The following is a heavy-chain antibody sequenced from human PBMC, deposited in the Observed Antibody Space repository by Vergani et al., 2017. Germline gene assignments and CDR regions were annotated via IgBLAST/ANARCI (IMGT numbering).Heavy chain of an antibody. CDR1: GFTFSSYG. CDR3: AKGSPYCTNGVCTPFDY. J-gene: IGHJ4*02. D-gene: IGHD2-8*01. CDR2: ISYDVSNK. Sequence: QVQLVESGGGVVQPGRSLRLSCAASGFTFSSYGMHWVRQAPGKGLAWVAVISYDVSNKYYAYSVEVRFTISRDNSKNTLYLQMNSLRAEDTAVYYCAKGSPYCTNGVCTPFDYWGQGTLVTVSS. V-gene: IGHV3-30*18.